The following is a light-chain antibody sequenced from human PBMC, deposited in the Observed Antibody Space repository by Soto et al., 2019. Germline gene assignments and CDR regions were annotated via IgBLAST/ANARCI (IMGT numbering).Light chain of an antibody. CDR2: DAY. V-gene: IGKV1-39*01. J-gene: IGKJ1*01. Sequence: DIHITESPSTLSASVGDRVTITCRASQSISSWLAWYQQKPGKAPKLLIYDAYSLESGTPSRFSGRRSGTEFTLTISSLQPEDFATYYCQQSYSTRWTFGQGTKVDIK. CDR3: QQSYSTRWT. CDR1: QSISSW.